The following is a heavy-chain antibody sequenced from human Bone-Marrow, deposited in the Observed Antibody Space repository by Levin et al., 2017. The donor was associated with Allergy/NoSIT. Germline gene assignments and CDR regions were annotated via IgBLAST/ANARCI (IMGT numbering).Heavy chain of an antibody. Sequence: HTSETLSLTCAASGFTFSYYWMYWVRQAPGKGLVWVSRITSDGSSTIYADSVKGRFTISRDNAKNTLYLQMNRLGPEDTAVYYCASPYDSYDSGGYWGQGTLVTVSS. CDR3: ASPYDSYDSGGY. J-gene: IGHJ4*02. V-gene: IGHV3-74*01. D-gene: IGHD3-22*01. CDR1: GFTFSYYW. CDR2: ITSDGSST.